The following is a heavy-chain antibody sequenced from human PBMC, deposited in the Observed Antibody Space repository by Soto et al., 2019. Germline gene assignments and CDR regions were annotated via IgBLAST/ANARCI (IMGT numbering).Heavy chain of an antibody. CDR1: GGSFSCYY. D-gene: IGHD2-2*01. V-gene: IGHV4-34*01. J-gene: IGHJ6*02. Sequence: SETLSLTCAVYGGSFSCYYWSWIRQPPGKGLEWIGEINHSGSTNYNPSLKSRVTISVDTSKNQFSLKLSSVTAADTAVYYCARGSAYIVVLRSPTPSYGMDVWGQGTTVTVSS. CDR3: ARGSAYIVVLRSPTPSYGMDV. CDR2: INHSGST.